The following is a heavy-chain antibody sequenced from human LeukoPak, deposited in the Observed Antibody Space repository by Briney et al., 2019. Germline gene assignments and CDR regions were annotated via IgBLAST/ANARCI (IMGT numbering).Heavy chain of an antibody. CDR3: ARDLILKYSSRQYYFDY. J-gene: IGHJ4*02. V-gene: IGHV3-48*01. CDR2: ISSSGSTI. D-gene: IGHD6-13*01. CDR1: GFTFSSCS. Sequence: GGSLRLSCAASGFTFSSCSMNWVRQAPGKGLEWVSYISSSGSTIYYADSVKGRFTISRDNAKNSLFLQMNSLRAEDTAVYYCARDLILKYSSRQYYFDYWGQGALVTVSS.